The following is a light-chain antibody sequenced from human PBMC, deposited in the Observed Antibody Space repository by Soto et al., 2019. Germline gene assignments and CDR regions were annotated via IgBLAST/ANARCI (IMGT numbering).Light chain of an antibody. CDR2: DAS. CDR1: QGLGSR. V-gene: IGKV3-15*01. Sequence: EIVMTQSPATLSVSPGGTATLSCRASQGLGSRLAWYQQKPGQAPRLLIYDASTRATGVPDRFCGSESETEFTLTTSSLQSEDFAVYYFQNYSGWVKAFGHGTKLQSK. J-gene: IGKJ2*01. CDR3: QNYSGWVKA.